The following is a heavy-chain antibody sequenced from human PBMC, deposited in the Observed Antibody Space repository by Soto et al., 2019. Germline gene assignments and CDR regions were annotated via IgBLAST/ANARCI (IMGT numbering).Heavy chain of an antibody. CDR3: ARLTGIPEIAPLEEDN. V-gene: IGHV3-23*01. CDR2: ISDTGDNT. D-gene: IGHD1-1*01. J-gene: IGHJ4*02. Sequence: PGGSLRLSCAASGFTFNNYAVRWVRQAPGKGLEWVSAISDTGDNTYYADFVEGRFTISRDNAKNSLFLEMHGLRAEDTAIYYCARLTGIPEIAPLEEDNWGQGTLVTVSS. CDR1: GFTFNNYA.